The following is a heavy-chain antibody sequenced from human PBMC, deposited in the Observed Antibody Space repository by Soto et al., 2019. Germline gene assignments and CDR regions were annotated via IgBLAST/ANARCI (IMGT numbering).Heavy chain of an antibody. CDR2: ISGSGGST. V-gene: IGHV3-23*01. J-gene: IGHJ4*02. CDR3: AKSPYYYDSSGYSSVSAPTFDY. D-gene: IGHD3-22*01. CDR1: GFAFSSYA. Sequence: GGSLRLSCAASGFAFSSYAMSWVRQAPGKGLEWVSAISGSGGSTYYADSVKGRFTISRDNSKNTLYLQMNSLRAEDTAVYYCAKSPYYYDSSGYSSVSAPTFDYWGQGTLVTLSS.